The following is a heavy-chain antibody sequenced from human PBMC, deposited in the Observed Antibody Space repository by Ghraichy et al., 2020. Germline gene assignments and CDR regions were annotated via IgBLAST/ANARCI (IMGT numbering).Heavy chain of an antibody. D-gene: IGHD1-7*01. V-gene: IGHV4-59*01. CDR2: FYYSGST. CDR3: ARGEASGTPQHFFYYAMDV. J-gene: IGHJ6*02. Sequence: SQTLSLTCAVSGGSFTNYYWSWIRKAPGKGLEWIGCFYYSGSTTYNPSLKSRVTISVDTSKNQFSLRLTSVTAADTAVYYCARGEASGTPQHFFYYAMDVWGQGTTVTVSS. CDR1: GGSFTNYY.